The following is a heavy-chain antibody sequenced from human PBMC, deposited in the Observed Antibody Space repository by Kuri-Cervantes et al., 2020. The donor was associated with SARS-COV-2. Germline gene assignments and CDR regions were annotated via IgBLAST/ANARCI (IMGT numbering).Heavy chain of an antibody. CDR3: VRDGDHWNLDY. D-gene: IGHD1-1*01. CDR2: INSDGSST. J-gene: IGHJ4*02. V-gene: IGHV3-74*01. CDR1: GFTFSSYW. Sequence: GGSLRLSCAASGFTFSSYWMHWVRQAPGKGLVWVSRINSDGSSTSYADSVKGRFTISRDNAKNMLFLQMNSLRAEDTAVYYCVRDGDHWNLDYWGQGTLVTVSS.